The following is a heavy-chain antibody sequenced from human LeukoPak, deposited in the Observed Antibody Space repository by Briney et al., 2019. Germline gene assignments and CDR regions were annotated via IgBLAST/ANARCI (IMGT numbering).Heavy chain of an antibody. J-gene: IGHJ4*02. CDR1: GFTFSYYS. CDR2: SNTDGTI. V-gene: IGHV3-48*01. D-gene: IGHD5-12*01. Sequence: GGSLRLSCAASGFTFSYYSMNWVRQAPGKGLEWISYSNTDGTISYADSVKGRFTISRDNAENSLYLQMNSLRAEDTAVYYCARAGGYSGYDYGYWGQGTLVTVSS. CDR3: ARAGGYSGYDYGY.